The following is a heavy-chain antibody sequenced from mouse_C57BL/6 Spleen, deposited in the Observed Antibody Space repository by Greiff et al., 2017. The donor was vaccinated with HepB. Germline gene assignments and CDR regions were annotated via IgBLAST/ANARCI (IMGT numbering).Heavy chain of an antibody. J-gene: IGHJ3*01. V-gene: IGHV1-26*01. CDR1: GYTFTDYY. D-gene: IGHD2-2*01. CDR2: INPNNGGT. CDR3: ARDGYGPFAY. Sequence: EVQLQQSGPELVKPGASVKISCKASGYTFTDYYMNWVKQSHGKSLEWIGDINPNNGGTSYNQKFKGKATLTVDKSSSTAYMELRSLTSEDSAVYYCARDGYGPFAYWGQGTLVTVSA.